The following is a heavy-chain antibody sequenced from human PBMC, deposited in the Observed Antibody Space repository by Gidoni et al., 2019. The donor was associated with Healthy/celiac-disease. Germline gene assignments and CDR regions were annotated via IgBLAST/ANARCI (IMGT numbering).Heavy chain of an antibody. CDR1: GFTFSSYA. D-gene: IGHD3-10*01. CDR2: ISGSGGST. V-gene: IGHV3-23*04. Sequence: EVQLVESGGGLVQPGGSLRLSCAASGFTFSSYAMSWVRQAPGKGLEWVSAISGSGGSTYYADSVKGRFTISRDNSKNTLYLQMNSLRAEDTAVYYCAKDSTSYYYGSEAWFDPWGQGTLVTVSS. J-gene: IGHJ5*02. CDR3: AKDSTSYYYGSEAWFDP.